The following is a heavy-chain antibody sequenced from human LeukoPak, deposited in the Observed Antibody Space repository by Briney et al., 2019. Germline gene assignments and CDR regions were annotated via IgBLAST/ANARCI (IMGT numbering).Heavy chain of an antibody. CDR1: GYSFTSYW. CDR3: ARLGLGSGSSCDY. J-gene: IGHJ4*02. D-gene: IGHD3-10*01. Sequence: GESLQISCEGSGYSFTSYWIAWVRQMPGKGLEWVGIIYPGDSETKNSPSFQGQVTMSADKSISTAYLQWSSLKASDTAIYYCARLGLGSGSSCDYWGQGTLVIVSS. V-gene: IGHV5-51*01. CDR2: IYPGDSET.